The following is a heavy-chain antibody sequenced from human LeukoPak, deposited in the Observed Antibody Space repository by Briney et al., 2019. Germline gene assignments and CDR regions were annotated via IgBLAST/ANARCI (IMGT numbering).Heavy chain of an antibody. CDR2: IWYDGNNK. V-gene: IGHV3-33*01. J-gene: IGHJ4*02. CDR1: GFTFSSYG. Sequence: GGSLRLSCAASGFTFSSYGMHWVRQAPGKGLEWVALIWYDGNNKYYADSVKGRFTISRDNSKNTLYLQLDSLRAEDTAVYYCARQHCSGGDCYFFDWGQGTLVTVSS. CDR3: ARQHCSGGDCYFFD. D-gene: IGHD2-15*01.